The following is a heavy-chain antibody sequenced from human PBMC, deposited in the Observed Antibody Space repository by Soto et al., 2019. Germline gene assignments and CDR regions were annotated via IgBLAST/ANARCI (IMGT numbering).Heavy chain of an antibody. CDR3: ARHERDDYGDSSFDY. CDR1: GGSISSSCYY. Sequence: QLQLQESGPGLVKPSETLSLTCTVSGGSISSSCYYWGWIRQPPGKGLEWIGSIYYSGSTYYNPSLKSRVTISVDTSKNQFSLKLSSVTAADTAVYYCARHERDDYGDSSFDYWGQGTLVTVSS. J-gene: IGHJ4*02. V-gene: IGHV4-39*01. CDR2: IYYSGST. D-gene: IGHD4-17*01.